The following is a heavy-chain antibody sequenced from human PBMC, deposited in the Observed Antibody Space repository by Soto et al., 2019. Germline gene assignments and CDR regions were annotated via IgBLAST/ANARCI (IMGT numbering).Heavy chain of an antibody. CDR1: GGTFSSYT. D-gene: IGHD6-13*01. V-gene: IGHV1-69*08. Sequence: QVQLVQSGAEVKKPGSSVKVSCKASGGTFSSYTISWVRQAPGQGLEWMGRIIPILGIANYAQKFQGRVTITADKSTSTAYMEVSSLRSEDTAVYYCARDPPYSSSWGYWGQGTLVTVSS. CDR3: ARDPPYSSSWGY. CDR2: IIPILGIA. J-gene: IGHJ4*02.